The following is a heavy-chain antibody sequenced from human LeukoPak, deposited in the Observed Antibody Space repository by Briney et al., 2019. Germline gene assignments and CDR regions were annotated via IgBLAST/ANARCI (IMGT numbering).Heavy chain of an antibody. CDR1: GFTFSDYY. CDR2: IWDDGSNK. Sequence: GGSLRLSCAASGFTFSDYYMSWIRQAPGKGPEWVAVIWDDGSNKYYAESVKGRFTIPRDSSKNMLYLQMNSLRVEDTAVYYCARERGGQDWDFDLWGRGTLVTVSS. V-gene: IGHV3-33*08. D-gene: IGHD3-10*01. J-gene: IGHJ2*01. CDR3: ARERGGQDWDFDL.